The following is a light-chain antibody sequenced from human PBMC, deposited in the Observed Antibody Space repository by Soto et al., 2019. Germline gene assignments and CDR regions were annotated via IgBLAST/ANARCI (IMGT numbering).Light chain of an antibody. CDR2: GAS. CDR1: QSVLYSSNNKNY. Sequence: DIVMTQYPDSLAVSLGERATINCKSSQSVLYSSNNKNYLAWYQQKPGQAPRLLIYGASSRATGIPDRFSGSGSGTDFTLTISRLEPEDFAVYYCQQYGSSPVTFGQGTRLEIK. CDR3: QQYGSSPVT. J-gene: IGKJ5*01. V-gene: IGKV4-1*01.